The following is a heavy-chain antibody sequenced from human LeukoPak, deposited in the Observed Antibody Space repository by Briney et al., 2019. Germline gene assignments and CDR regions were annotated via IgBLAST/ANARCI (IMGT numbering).Heavy chain of an antibody. D-gene: IGHD3-3*01. V-gene: IGHV1-46*01. CDR3: ARSLRYDFWSGYAFDI. J-gene: IGHJ3*02. CDR1: GYTFTSYY. Sequence: ASVKVSCKASGYTFTSYYMHWVRQAPGQGLEWMGIINPSGGSTSYAQKFQGRVTITADESTSTAYMELSSLRSEDTAVYYCARSLRYDFWSGYAFDIWGQGTMVTVSS. CDR2: INPSGGST.